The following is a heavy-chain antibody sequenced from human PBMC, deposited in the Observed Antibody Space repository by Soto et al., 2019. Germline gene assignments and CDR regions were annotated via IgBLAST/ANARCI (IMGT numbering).Heavy chain of an antibody. V-gene: IGHV4-59*01. CDR2: ICYTGTP. J-gene: IGHJ4*02. CDR3: ARGPSGDNY. Sequence: PXETLSRTCNVAGGSISSYYWSWFRQSPGMGLDWIGYICYTGTPIYSRSLKGRVTISVDTSNNQFSLKRTAVTAADTAVYYCARGPSGDNYWGQRTLVAVSS. CDR1: GGSISSYY. D-gene: IGHD2-15*01.